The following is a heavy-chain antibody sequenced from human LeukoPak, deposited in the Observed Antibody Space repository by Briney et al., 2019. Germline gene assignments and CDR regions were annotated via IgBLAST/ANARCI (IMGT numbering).Heavy chain of an antibody. J-gene: IGHJ4*02. D-gene: IGHD3-10*01. Sequence: PSETLSLTCAVYGGSFSGYYWSWIRQPPGKGLEWIGEINHSGSTNYNPSLKSRVTISVDTSKNQFSLKLSSVTAADTAVYYCARGKAPGSYYNFGFDYWGQGTLVTVSS. V-gene: IGHV4-34*01. CDR3: ARGKAPGSYYNFGFDY. CDR2: INHSGST. CDR1: GGSFSGYY.